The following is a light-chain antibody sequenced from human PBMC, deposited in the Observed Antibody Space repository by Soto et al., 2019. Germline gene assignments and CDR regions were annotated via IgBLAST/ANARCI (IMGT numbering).Light chain of an antibody. CDR2: FAS. J-gene: IGKJ4*01. CDR3: QHYNEWPLT. CDR1: QTVSNN. Sequence: ERVMTQFPATLSVSPGAKATLSCRASQTVSNNLAWYQQKPGQAPRLLIYFASTRATGVQARFSGSGSGTEFTLTISILHTEDSAVYDGQHYNEWPLTFGGGTKLETK. V-gene: IGKV3-15*01.